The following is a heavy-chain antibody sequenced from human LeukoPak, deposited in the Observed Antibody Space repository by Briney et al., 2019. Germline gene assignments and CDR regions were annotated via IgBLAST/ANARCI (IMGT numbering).Heavy chain of an antibody. CDR3: ARKIDPGPYYFDY. Sequence: PSQTLSLTCTVSGGSISSGDYYWSWIRQPPGKGLEWIGYIYYSGSTYYNPSLKSRVTISVDTSKNQFSLKLSFVTAADTAVYYCARKIDPGPYYFDYWGQGTLVTVSS. V-gene: IGHV4-30-4*08. CDR1: GGSISSGDYY. CDR2: IYYSGST. J-gene: IGHJ4*02.